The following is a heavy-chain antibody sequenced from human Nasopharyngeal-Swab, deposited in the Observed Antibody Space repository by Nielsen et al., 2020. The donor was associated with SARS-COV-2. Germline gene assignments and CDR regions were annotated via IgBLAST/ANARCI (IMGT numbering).Heavy chain of an antibody. J-gene: IGHJ4*02. CDR1: GFTLRNYD. Sequence: GESLKISCVGSGFTLRNYDMGWVRQTPGKGLEWVPHISGSGGGTYYTDSVKGRFTISRDNSKNTLHLHMSSLRAEDTAVYYCAKDKEDLRGVGSYDYWGQGTLVTVSS. CDR3: AKDKEDLRGVGSYDY. CDR2: ISGSGGGT. D-gene: IGHD3-10*01. V-gene: IGHV3-23*01.